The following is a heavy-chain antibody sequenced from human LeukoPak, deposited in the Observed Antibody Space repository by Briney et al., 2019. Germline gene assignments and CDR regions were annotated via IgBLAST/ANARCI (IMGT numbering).Heavy chain of an antibody. CDR3: ARDRDFPRDQLDY. Sequence: SGGSLRLSCAASGFTFSNYAMSWVRQAPGKGLEWVSAISKTGDATWYPDSVKGRFTISRDKSKNILYLQMNSLRAEDTALYYCARDRDFPRDQLDYWGQGTLVTVSS. V-gene: IGHV3-23*01. CDR2: ISKTGDAT. CDR1: GFTFSNYA. D-gene: IGHD2-21*02. J-gene: IGHJ4*02.